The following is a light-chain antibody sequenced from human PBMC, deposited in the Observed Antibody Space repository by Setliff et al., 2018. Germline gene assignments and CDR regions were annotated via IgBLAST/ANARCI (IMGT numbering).Light chain of an antibody. Sequence: QSVLAQPPSASGSPGQSVTISCTGTSSDVGGYNYVSWYQQHPGKAPKLMIYEVSKWPSGVPDRFSGSKSGNTASLTVSGLQAEDEADYYCSSYASSINPDVFGTGTKVTVL. CDR2: EVS. J-gene: IGLJ1*01. CDR1: SSDVGGYNY. CDR3: SSYASSINPDV. V-gene: IGLV2-8*01.